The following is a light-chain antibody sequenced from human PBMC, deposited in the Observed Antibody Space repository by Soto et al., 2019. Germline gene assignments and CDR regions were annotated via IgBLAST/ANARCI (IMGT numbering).Light chain of an antibody. CDR1: RGHSSYA. J-gene: IGLJ2*01. Sequence: QPVLTQSPSASASLGASVKLTCTLSRGHSSYAIAWHQQRPEKGTRYLMKLNSDGSHSKGDGIPDRFSGSSSGAERYLTISSLQAEDEADYYCQSWVTGIQVFGGGTKLTVL. CDR2: LNSDGSH. CDR3: QSWVTGIQV. V-gene: IGLV4-69*01.